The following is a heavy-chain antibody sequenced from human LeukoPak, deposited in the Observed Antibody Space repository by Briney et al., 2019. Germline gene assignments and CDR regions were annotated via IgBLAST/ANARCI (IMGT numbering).Heavy chain of an antibody. CDR3: ARHIGYCSTTTCQPGFHP. CDR2: IYYSGST. V-gene: IGHV4-59*08. J-gene: IGHJ5*02. CDR1: GFTFSNAW. D-gene: IGHD2-2*01. Sequence: GSLRLSCAASGFTFSNAWMSWVRQAPGKGLEWIGSIYYSGSTNYSPSLKSRITTSVDTSKNQFSLNLSSVTAADTATYYCARHIGYCSTTTCQPGFHPWGQGALVTVSS.